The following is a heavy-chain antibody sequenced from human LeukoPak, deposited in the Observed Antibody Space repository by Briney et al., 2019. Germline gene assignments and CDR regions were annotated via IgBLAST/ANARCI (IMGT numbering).Heavy chain of an antibody. CDR1: GFTSSNAW. V-gene: IGHV3-15*01. CDR3: TTFAVRGPIDY. CDR2: IKSKTDGGTT. Sequence: PGGSLRLSCAASGFTSSNAWMSWVRQAPGKGLEWVGRIKSKTDGGTTDYAAPVKGRFTISGDDSKNTLYLQMNSLKTEDTAVYYCTTFAVRGPIDYWGQGTLVTVSS. J-gene: IGHJ4*02. D-gene: IGHD3-10*01.